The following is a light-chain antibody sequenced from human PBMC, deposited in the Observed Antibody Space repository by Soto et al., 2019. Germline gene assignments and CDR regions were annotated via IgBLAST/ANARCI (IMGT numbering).Light chain of an antibody. CDR3: VLYMGGGWV. CDR2: RTN. J-gene: IGLJ2*01. Sequence: QTVVTQEPSFSVSPGGTVTLTCGLSSGSVSTNYYSSWYQQAPGQAPRTLIYRTNTRSSGVPDRFSGSILGNKAALTITGAQADDESDYYCVLYMGGGWVFGGGTKLTVL. V-gene: IGLV8-61*01. CDR1: SGSVSTNYY.